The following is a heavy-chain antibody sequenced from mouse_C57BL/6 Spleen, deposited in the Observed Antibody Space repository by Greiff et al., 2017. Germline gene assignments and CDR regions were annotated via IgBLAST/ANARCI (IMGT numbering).Heavy chain of an antibody. V-gene: IGHV14-4*01. CDR1: GFNIKDDY. CDR2: IDPENGDT. J-gene: IGHJ3*01. D-gene: IGHD2-4*01. Sequence: EVKVVESGAELVRPGASVKLSCTASGFNIKDDYMHWVKQRPEQGLEWIGWIDPENGDTEYASKFQGKATITADTSSNTAYLQLSSLTSEDTAVYYCTSDYDVFAYWGQGTLVTVSA. CDR3: TSDYDVFAY.